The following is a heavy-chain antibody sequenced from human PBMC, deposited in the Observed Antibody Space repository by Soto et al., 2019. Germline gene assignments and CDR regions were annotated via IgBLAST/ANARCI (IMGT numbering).Heavy chain of an antibody. V-gene: IGHV3-23*01. J-gene: IGHJ6*02. D-gene: IGHD6-19*01. CDR3: AKEFLAAVTETKGVYYDYYGMDV. CDR1: GFSFSNFA. Sequence: EVQLLESGGGLVQPGGSLKLSCAASGFSFSNFAVTWVRQAPGKGLEWVSTISGSGNSRYYADSVKGRFTVSRDNSKDTLYLQMNSLRAEDTAVYYCAKEFLAAVTETKGVYYDYYGMDVWGHGTPVTVSS. CDR2: ISGSGNSR.